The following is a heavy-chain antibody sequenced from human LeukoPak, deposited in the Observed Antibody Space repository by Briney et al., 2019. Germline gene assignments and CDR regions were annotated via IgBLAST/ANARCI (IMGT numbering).Heavy chain of an antibody. CDR3: ARRSSSGDYFDY. V-gene: IGHV3-21*01. Sequence: GGSLRLSCAASGFTFSSYSMNWVRQAPGKGLEWVSSISSSSSYIYYADSVKGRFTISRDNAKNSLYLQMNSLRAEDTAVYYCARRSSSGDYFDYWGQGTLVTVSS. J-gene: IGHJ4*02. CDR1: GFTFSSYS. D-gene: IGHD6-6*01. CDR2: ISSSSSYI.